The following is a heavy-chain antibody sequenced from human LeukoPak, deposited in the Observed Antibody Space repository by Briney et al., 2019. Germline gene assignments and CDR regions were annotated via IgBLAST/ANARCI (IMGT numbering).Heavy chain of an antibody. CDR1: GFTFSSYA. Sequence: PGRSLRLSCAASGFTFSSYAMHWVRQAPGKGLEWVAVIWYDGSNKYYADSVKGRFTISRDNSKNTLYLQMNSLRAEDTAVYYCARDPAGYYDISNWFDPWGQGTLVTVSS. V-gene: IGHV3-33*08. J-gene: IGHJ5*02. CDR2: IWYDGSNK. D-gene: IGHD3-9*01. CDR3: ARDPAGYYDISNWFDP.